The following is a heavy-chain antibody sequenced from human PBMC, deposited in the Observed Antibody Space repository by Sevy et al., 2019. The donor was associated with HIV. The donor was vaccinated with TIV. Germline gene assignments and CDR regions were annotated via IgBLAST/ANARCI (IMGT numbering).Heavy chain of an antibody. J-gene: IGHJ4*02. D-gene: IGHD4-17*01. CDR1: GFTFSSYE. V-gene: IGHV3-48*03. Sequence: GGSLRLSCAASGFTFSSYEMNWVRQAPGKGLEWVSYISNSGTDIYYSDSVKGRFTISRDNARNSLFLQMNSLRAEDTDVYYCARDLPPSATTVAHFDCWGQGTLVTVSS. CDR2: ISNSGTDI. CDR3: ARDLPPSATTVAHFDC.